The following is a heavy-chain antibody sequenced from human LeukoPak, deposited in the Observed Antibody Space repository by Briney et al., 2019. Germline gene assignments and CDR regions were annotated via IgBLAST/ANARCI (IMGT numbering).Heavy chain of an antibody. V-gene: IGHV3-23*01. CDR1: GFTFSSLG. Sequence: GGSLRLSCAASGFTFSSLGMSWVRQAPGKGLEWVSTISGSGDNTYYADSVKGRFTTSRDNSKNTLSLQMNSLRAADTAVYYCAKVTYGSGTYGAFDYWGQGTMVTVSS. J-gene: IGHJ4*02. CDR2: ISGSGDNT. D-gene: IGHD3-10*01. CDR3: AKVTYGSGTYGAFDY.